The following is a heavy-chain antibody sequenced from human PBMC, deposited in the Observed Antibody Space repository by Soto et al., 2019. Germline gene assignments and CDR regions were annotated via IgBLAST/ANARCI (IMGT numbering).Heavy chain of an antibody. Sequence: SETLFLTCTVSGGSISSYYWSWIRQPAGKGLEWIGRIYTSGSTNYNPSLKSRVTMSVDTSKNQFSLKLSSVTAADTAVYYCARDRRGYSSSSQPYYFDYWGQGTLVTVSS. V-gene: IGHV4-4*07. D-gene: IGHD6-6*01. J-gene: IGHJ4*02. CDR3: ARDRRGYSSSSQPYYFDY. CDR2: IYTSGST. CDR1: GGSISSYY.